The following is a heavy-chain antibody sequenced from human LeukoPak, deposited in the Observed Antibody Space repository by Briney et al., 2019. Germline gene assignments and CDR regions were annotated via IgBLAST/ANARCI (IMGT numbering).Heavy chain of an antibody. D-gene: IGHD3-9*01. CDR3: ARGRYLTGNDY. CDR1: GYSFVLYG. Sequence: GASVKVSCKASGYSFVLYGISWVRQAPGQGLEWMGWISAYNGNTNYAQKLQGRVTMTTDTSTSTAYMELRSLRSDDTAVYYCARGRYLTGNDYWGQGTLVTVSS. J-gene: IGHJ4*02. V-gene: IGHV1-18*01. CDR2: ISAYNGNT.